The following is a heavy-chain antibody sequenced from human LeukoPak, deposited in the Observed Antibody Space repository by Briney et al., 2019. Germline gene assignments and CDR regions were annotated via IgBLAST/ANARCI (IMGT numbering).Heavy chain of an antibody. J-gene: IGHJ6*02. D-gene: IGHD2-21*02. Sequence: SVKVSCKAPGGTFSSYAISWVRQAPGQGLEWMGGIIPIFGTANYAQKFQGRVTITADESTSTAYMELSSLRSEDTAVYYCARGNLAYCGGDCYSNYYYGMDVWGQGTTVTVSS. CDR1: GGTFSSYA. CDR3: ARGNLAYCGGDCYSNYYYGMDV. V-gene: IGHV1-69*13. CDR2: IIPIFGTA.